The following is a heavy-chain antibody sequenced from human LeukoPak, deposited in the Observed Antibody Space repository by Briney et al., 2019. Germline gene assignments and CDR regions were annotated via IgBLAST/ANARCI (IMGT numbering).Heavy chain of an antibody. V-gene: IGHV4-34*01. Sequence: KPSETLSLTCAVYGGSFSGYYWSWIRQPPGKGLEWIGEINHSGSTNYNPSLKSRVTISVDTSKNQFSLKLSSVTAADTAVYYCARVNYYDSSGTDYWGQGTLVTVSS. CDR2: INHSGST. CDR1: GGSFSGYY. CDR3: ARVNYYDSSGTDY. J-gene: IGHJ4*02. D-gene: IGHD3-22*01.